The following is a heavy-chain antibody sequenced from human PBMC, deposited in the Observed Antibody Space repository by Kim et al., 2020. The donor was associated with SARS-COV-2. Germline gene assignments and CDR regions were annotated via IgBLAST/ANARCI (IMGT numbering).Heavy chain of an antibody. D-gene: IGHD6-19*01. V-gene: IGHV3-23*01. Sequence: SVKGRCTTSRDNSKNTLYLQMNSLRAEDTAVYYCAKDPQQWLVAPGAFDIWGQGTMVTVSS. CDR3: AKDPQQWLVAPGAFDI. J-gene: IGHJ3*02.